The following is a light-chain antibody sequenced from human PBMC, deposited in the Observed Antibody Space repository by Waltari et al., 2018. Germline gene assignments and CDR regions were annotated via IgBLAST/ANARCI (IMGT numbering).Light chain of an antibody. V-gene: IGKV4-1*01. Sequence: DIVMTQSPDSLAVSLGERATINCKSNQSVLYSSNNNNYLAWYQQKPRQPPKLLIYWASTRESGVPYRFSGSGSGTDFTLAISSLQAEDVAVYYCQQYYTTPWTFGQGTKVEI. CDR3: QQYYTTPWT. CDR2: WAS. CDR1: QSVLYSSNNNNY. J-gene: IGKJ1*01.